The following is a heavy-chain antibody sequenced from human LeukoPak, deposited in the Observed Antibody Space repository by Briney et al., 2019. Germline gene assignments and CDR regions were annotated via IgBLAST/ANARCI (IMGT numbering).Heavy chain of an antibody. D-gene: IGHD6-19*01. V-gene: IGHV1-8*03. CDR1: GYTFTSYD. J-gene: IGHJ4*02. Sequence: ASVKVSCKASGYTFTSYDINWVRQATGQGLEWMGWMNPNSGNTGYAQKFQGRVTITRNTSISTAYMELSSLRSEDTAVYYCAKVGQWLVRRYFDYWGQGTLVTVSS. CDR3: AKVGQWLVRRYFDY. CDR2: MNPNSGNT.